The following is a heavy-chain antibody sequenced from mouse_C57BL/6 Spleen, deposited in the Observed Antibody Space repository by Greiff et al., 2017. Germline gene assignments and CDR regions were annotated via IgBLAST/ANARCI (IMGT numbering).Heavy chain of an antibody. CDR2: IWSGGST. Sequence: VQRVESGPGLVQPSPCLSITCTVSGFSLTSYGVHWVRQSPGKGLEWLGVIWSGGSTDYNAAFISRLSTSKDNSKSQVFFKMNSLQADDTAIYYCARGGGRWYFDVWGTGTTVTVSS. D-gene: IGHD1-1*02. J-gene: IGHJ1*03. CDR1: GFSLTSYG. V-gene: IGHV2-2*01. CDR3: ARGGGRWYFDV.